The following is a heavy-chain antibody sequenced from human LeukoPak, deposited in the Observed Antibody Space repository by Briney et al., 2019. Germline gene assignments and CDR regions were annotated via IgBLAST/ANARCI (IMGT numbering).Heavy chain of an antibody. CDR2: INPNSGGT. Sequence: ASVKVSCKASGYTFTGYYMHWVRQAPGQGLEWMGWINPNSGGTNYAQKFQGRVTMTRDTSISTAYMELSGLRSDDTAVYYCAGAAVVYDYVFPAPSDYWGQGTLVTVSS. J-gene: IGHJ4*02. CDR3: AGAAVVYDYVFPAPSDY. V-gene: IGHV1-2*02. CDR1: GYTFTGYY. D-gene: IGHD3-16*01.